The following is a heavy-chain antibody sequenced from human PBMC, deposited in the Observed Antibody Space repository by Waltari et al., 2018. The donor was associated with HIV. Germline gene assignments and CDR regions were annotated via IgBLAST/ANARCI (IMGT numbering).Heavy chain of an antibody. J-gene: IGHJ4*02. D-gene: IGHD3-10*01. CDR1: GFPFADYW. V-gene: IGHV3-7*01. CDR3: ARGRGYYFGSPYYFDS. CDR2: IKRDGSDK. Sequence: EVQVVESGGALVQPGGSLRRSCAASGFPFADYWMPWVRQAAGKGLEWVASIKRDGSDKSYVDSVKGRFSVSRDNAKSSLYLQMSSLRVEDTALYFCARGRGYYFGSPYYFDSWGQGTLVTVSS.